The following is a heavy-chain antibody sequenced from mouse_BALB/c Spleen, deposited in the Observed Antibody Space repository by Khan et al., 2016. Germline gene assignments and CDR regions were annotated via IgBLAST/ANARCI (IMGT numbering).Heavy chain of an antibody. CDR3: ARGTPFAN. J-gene: IGHJ3*01. D-gene: IGHD2-14*01. V-gene: IGHV1-80*01. Sequence: QVQLKESGAELVRPGSSVKISCKASGFAFSSYWMNWVKQRPGQGLEWIGQIYPGDGDTNYNGKFKGKATLTADKSSSTAYMQLSSLTSEDSAVYFGARGTPFANWGQGTRVTVSA. CDR2: IYPGDGDT. CDR1: GFAFSSYW.